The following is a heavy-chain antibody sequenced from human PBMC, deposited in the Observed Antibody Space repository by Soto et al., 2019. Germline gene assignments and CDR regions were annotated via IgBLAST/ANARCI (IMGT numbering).Heavy chain of an antibody. Sequence: EVQLVESGGGLVKPGGSLTLSCAGSGFAFRSYNMNWVRQPPGKGLEWVASISSGSSNIYYADSVKGRFTISRDNATDSLYLQMDSLRAEDSAVYYCASATVVAGTFDFWGQGTLLTVFS. CDR1: GFAFRSYN. D-gene: IGHD2-15*01. J-gene: IGHJ4*02. CDR3: ASATVVAGTFDF. CDR2: ISSGSSNI. V-gene: IGHV3-21*01.